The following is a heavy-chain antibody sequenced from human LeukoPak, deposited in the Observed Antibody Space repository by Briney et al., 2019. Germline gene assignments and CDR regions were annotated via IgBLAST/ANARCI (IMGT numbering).Heavy chain of an antibody. CDR3: ARDKSVESGYDR. Sequence: ASVKVSCKASGGTFSSYTISWVRQAPGQGLEWMGRIVPILGIANYAQKFQGRVTITADKSTSTAYMELSSLRSEDTAVYYCARDKSVESGYDRWGQGTLVTVSS. D-gene: IGHD5-12*01. CDR1: GGTFSSYT. V-gene: IGHV1-69*04. CDR2: IVPILGIA. J-gene: IGHJ5*02.